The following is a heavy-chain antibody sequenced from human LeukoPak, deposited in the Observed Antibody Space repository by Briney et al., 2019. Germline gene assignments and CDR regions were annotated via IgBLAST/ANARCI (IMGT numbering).Heavy chain of an antibody. J-gene: IGHJ4*02. CDR1: GFTFNTYA. V-gene: IGHV3-23*01. CDR3: ARDFRFHDDY. CDR2: ISDSGGSA. Sequence: QPGGSLRLSCAASGFTFNTYAMSWVRQAPGKGLEWVSAISDSGGSAYYADSVKGRFTIARDNSKNTLYLQMNSLRVEDTAVYYCARDFRFHDDYWGQGTLVTVSS.